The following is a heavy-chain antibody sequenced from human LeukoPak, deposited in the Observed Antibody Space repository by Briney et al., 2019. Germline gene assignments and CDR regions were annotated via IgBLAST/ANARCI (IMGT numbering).Heavy chain of an antibody. CDR2: ISGSGGST. CDR1: GFTFSSYA. J-gene: IGHJ4*02. D-gene: IGHD2-2*01. V-gene: IGHV3-23*01. Sequence: AGGSLRLSCAASGFTFSSYAMSWVRQAPGKGLEWVSAISGSGGSTYYADSVKGRFTISRDNSKNPLYLQMNSLRAEDTAVYYCARDHFVVVPAALFDYWGQGTLVTVSS. CDR3: ARDHFVVVPAALFDY.